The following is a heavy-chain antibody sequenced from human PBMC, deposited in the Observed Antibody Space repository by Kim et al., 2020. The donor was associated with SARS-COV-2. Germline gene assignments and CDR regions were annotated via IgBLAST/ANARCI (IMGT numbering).Heavy chain of an antibody. CDR3: ARGRGFLEGLFPARFDY. D-gene: IGHD3-3*01. Sequence: LKSRVTISVDTSKNQFSLKLSSVTAADTAVYYCARGRGFLEGLFPARFDYWGQGTLVTVSS. J-gene: IGHJ4*02. V-gene: IGHV4-34*01.